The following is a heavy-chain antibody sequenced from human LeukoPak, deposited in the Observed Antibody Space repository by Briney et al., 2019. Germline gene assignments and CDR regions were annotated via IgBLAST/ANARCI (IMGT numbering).Heavy chain of an antibody. D-gene: IGHD3-3*01. Sequence: GGSLRLSCAASGFTFSSYNMYWVRQAPGQGLEWVSSLSGGSDHIYYADPVKGRFTISRDNAKNSLYLQMNSLRAEDTAVYYCAQGDSYYDFLLSVWGQGTMVTVSS. CDR2: LSGGSDHI. J-gene: IGHJ3*01. CDR3: AQGDSYYDFLLSV. V-gene: IGHV3-21*01. CDR1: GFTFSSYN.